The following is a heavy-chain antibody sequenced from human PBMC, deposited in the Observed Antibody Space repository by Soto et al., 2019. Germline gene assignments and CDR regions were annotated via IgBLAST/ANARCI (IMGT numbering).Heavy chain of an antibody. CDR3: ARSATSGDQHFIDS. CDR1: GWIFTFQY. D-gene: IGHD7-27*01. Sequence: QMQLLQSGAEVKKTGSSVKISRKTSGWIFTFQYLHWVRQAPGQGVEWLGWITPYNGNVKYAQHFQGRISLTRDNSLTPLFLELRDLRPEDTGLYYCARSATSGDQHFIDSWGQGTLVTVSS. CDR2: ITPYNGNV. V-gene: IGHV1-45*02. J-gene: IGHJ4*02.